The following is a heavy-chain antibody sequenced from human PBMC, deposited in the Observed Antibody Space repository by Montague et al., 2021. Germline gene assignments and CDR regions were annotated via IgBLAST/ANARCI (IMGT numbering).Heavy chain of an antibody. CDR3: APKIAAHKAHDGFSV. Sequence: PALVKPTQTLTLTCTFSGFSLATSGVGVAWLRQPPGKALEWLAPIFWDDDKRYCPSLKSRLTITKDTTKNQVVLTLTNMDPVDTATYFCAPKIAAHKAHDGFSVWGQGTVVTVSA. V-gene: IGHV2-5*02. CDR2: IFWDDDK. J-gene: IGHJ3*01. CDR1: GFSLATSGVG. D-gene: IGHD6-13*01.